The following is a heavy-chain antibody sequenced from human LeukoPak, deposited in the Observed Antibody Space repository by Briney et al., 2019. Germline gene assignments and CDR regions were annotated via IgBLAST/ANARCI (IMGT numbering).Heavy chain of an antibody. J-gene: IGHJ4*02. Sequence: ASVKVSCKASGYTFTSYAMHWVRQAPGQRLEWMGWINAGNGNTKYSQKFQDRVTITRDTSASTAYMDLSSLRSEDTFVYYCARESQEGAFDYWGQGTLVTVSS. CDR3: ARESQEGAFDY. CDR1: GYTFTSYA. CDR2: INAGNGNT. V-gene: IGHV1-3*01.